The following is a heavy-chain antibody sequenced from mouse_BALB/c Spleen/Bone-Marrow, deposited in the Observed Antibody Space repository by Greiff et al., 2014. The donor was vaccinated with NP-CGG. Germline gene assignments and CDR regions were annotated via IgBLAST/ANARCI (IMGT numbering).Heavy chain of an antibody. Sequence: LVESGAELVKPGASVKLSCTASGFNIKDTYMHWVKQRPEQGLEWIGRIDPANGNSKYDPKFQGKATITADTSSNSAYLQLSSLTSEDTAVYYCAAYYYDSSYEFAYWGQGTLVTVSA. V-gene: IGHV14-3*02. J-gene: IGHJ3*01. CDR1: GFNIKDTY. D-gene: IGHD1-1*01. CDR3: AAYYYDSSYEFAY. CDR2: IDPANGNS.